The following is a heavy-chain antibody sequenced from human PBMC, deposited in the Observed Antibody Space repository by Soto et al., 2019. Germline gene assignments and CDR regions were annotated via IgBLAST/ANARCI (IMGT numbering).Heavy chain of an antibody. J-gene: IGHJ4*02. CDR3: AKEGSRVRAPDY. CDR1: GFTFSNYV. CDR2: ISGTGGST. Sequence: GGSLRLSCAASGFTFSNYVLSWVRQAPGKGLEWVSAISGTGGSTYYADSVKGRFTISRDNSKNTLYVQMNSLRVEDTAVYYCAKEGSRVRAPDYWGQGTLLTVSA. V-gene: IGHV3-23*01. D-gene: IGHD2-2*01.